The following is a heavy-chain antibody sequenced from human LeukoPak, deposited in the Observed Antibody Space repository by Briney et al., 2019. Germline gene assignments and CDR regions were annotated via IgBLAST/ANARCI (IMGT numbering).Heavy chain of an antibody. V-gene: IGHV3-53*01. CDR2: IYSDNT. D-gene: IGHD4/OR15-4a*01. CDR1: GFTVSSNS. J-gene: IGHJ4*02. CDR3: ARRAGAYSHPYDY. Sequence: GASLRLSCTVSGFTVSSNSMSWVRQAPGKGLEWVSFIYSDNTHYSDSVKGRFTISRDNSENTLYLQMNSLRAEDTAVYYCARRAGAYSHPYDYWGQGTLVTVSS.